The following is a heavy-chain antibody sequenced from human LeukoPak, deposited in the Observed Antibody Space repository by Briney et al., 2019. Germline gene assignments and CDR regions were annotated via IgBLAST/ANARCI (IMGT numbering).Heavy chain of an antibody. CDR3: ARMYSSSWYGNNNWFDP. V-gene: IGHV4-31*03. Sequence: PSQTLSLTCTVSGGSISSGGYYWSWIRQHPGKGLEWIGYIYYSGSTYYNPSLKSRVTISVDTSKNQFSLKLSSVTAADTAVYYCARMYSSSWYGNNNWFDPWGQGTLVTVSS. J-gene: IGHJ5*02. D-gene: IGHD6-13*01. CDR1: GGSISSGGYY. CDR2: IYYSGST.